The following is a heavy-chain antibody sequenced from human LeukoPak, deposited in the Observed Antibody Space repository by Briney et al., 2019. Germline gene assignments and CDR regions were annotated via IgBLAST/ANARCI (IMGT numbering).Heavy chain of an antibody. D-gene: IGHD1-26*01. J-gene: IGHJ4*02. CDR2: INPNSGGT. CDR1: GYTFTGYY. Sequence: ASVNVSCKAFGYTFTGYYIHWVRQAPGQALEWMGWINPNSGGTNYAPKFHGRVTMTRDTSISTAYMELSRLRSDDTAVYYCTGEWEHTLDYWGQGTVVTVSS. V-gene: IGHV1-2*02. CDR3: TGEWEHTLDY.